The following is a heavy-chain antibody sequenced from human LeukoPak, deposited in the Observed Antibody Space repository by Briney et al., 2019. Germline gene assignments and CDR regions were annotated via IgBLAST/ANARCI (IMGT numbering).Heavy chain of an antibody. CDR2: IGGSGATT. D-gene: IGHD6-19*01. CDR3: AKRLSYTSGWYYFDY. Sequence: GGSLRLSCAASGFTFSDYYMSWIRQAPGKGLEWVSGIGGSGATTYYAGSMKGRFTISRDNSKNTLYLQMNSLRAEDTAVYYCAKRLSYTSGWYYFDYWGQGTLVTVSS. J-gene: IGHJ4*02. V-gene: IGHV3-23*01. CDR1: GFTFSDYY.